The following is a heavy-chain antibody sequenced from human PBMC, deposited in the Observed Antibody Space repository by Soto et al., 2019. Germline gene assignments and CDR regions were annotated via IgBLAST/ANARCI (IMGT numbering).Heavy chain of an antibody. CDR3: AKGGSALLLWTVPTNWFDP. Sequence: GGSLRLSCAASGFTFSSYAMSWVRQAPGKGLEWVSAISGSGGSTYYADSVKGRFTISRDNSKNTLYLQMNNLRAEDTAVYYRAKGGSALLLWTVPTNWFDPWGQGTLVTVSS. V-gene: IGHV3-23*01. D-gene: IGHD3-10*01. J-gene: IGHJ5*02. CDR2: ISGSGGST. CDR1: GFTFSSYA.